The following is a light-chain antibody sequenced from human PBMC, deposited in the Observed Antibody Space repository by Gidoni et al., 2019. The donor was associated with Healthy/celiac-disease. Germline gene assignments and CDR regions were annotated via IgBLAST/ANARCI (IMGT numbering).Light chain of an antibody. V-gene: IGKV3-20*01. Sequence: ETVLTQSPGTMSLSPGERATLSCRASQSVSSSYLAWYQQKPGQAPRLLISGASSRATGIPDRFSGSGSGTDFTLTISRLEPEEVAVYYCQQYGSSPWTFGQGTKVEIK. CDR1: QSVSSSY. CDR3: QQYGSSPWT. J-gene: IGKJ1*01. CDR2: GAS.